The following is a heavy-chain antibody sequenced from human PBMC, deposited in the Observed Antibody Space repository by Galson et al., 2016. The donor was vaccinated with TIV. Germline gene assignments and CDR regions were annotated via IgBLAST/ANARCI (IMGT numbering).Heavy chain of an antibody. CDR1: GYTFTELS. CDR2: FDPEEGET. J-gene: IGHJ6*02. CDR3: GTVESSSWSPLPSSSYFGVDV. Sequence: SVKVSCKVSGYTFTELSMHWVRQVPGKGLEWMGGFDPEEGETIYAEMFQGRVTMTEDTSTDTAYMELSSLRSEDTAVYYCGTVESSSWSPLPSSSYFGVDVWGQGTTVTVSS. D-gene: IGHD6-13*01. V-gene: IGHV1-24*01.